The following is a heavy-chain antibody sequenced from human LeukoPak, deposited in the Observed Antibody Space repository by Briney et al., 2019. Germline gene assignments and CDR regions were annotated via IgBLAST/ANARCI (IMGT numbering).Heavy chain of an antibody. CDR1: GFTFDDYA. Sequence: PGGSLRLSCAASGFTFDDYAMHWVRQAPGKGLEWVSGISWNCGSIGYADSVKGRFTISRDNAKNSLYLQMNSLRVEDTALYYCAKVGRIAADWGQGTLVTVSS. D-gene: IGHD6-13*01. V-gene: IGHV3-9*01. CDR3: AKVGRIAAD. J-gene: IGHJ4*02. CDR2: ISWNCGSI.